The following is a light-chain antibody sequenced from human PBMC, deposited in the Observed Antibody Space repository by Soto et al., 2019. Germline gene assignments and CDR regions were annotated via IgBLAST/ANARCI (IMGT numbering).Light chain of an antibody. J-gene: IGKJ1*01. CDR3: QKYGSSRWK. CDR2: DAS. V-gene: IGKV3-20*01. CDR1: QSVSSYS. Sequence: DIVLTQSPGTLSLSPGERSTLSCRASQSVSSYSLAWYQQNPGQAPRLLIYDASSRATGIPDRFSGSGSGTDFTLTISRLEPEDFAVYYCQKYGSSRWKCGQGKKGDIK.